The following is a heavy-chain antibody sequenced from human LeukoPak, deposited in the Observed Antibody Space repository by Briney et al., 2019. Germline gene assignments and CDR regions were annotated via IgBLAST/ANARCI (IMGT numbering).Heavy chain of an antibody. CDR1: GFTFSSYS. D-gene: IGHD2-2*01. CDR3: ARDGGIVVVPAVPDAFDI. Sequence: GGSLRLSCAASGFTFSSYSMNWVRQAPGKGLEWVSSISSSSSYIYYADSVKGRFTISRDNAKNSLYLQMNSLRAEDTAVYYCARDGGIVVVPAVPDAFDIWGQGTMVTVSS. J-gene: IGHJ3*02. CDR2: ISSSSSYI. V-gene: IGHV3-21*01.